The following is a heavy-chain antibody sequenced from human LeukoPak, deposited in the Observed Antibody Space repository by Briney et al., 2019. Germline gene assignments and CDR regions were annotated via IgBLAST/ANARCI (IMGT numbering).Heavy chain of an antibody. J-gene: IGHJ6*02. CDR1: GYTFTSYG. CDR3: ARDYYGSGRLTTTDYYYYGMDV. Sequence: ASVKVSCKASGYTFTSYGISWVRQAPGQGLEWMGWISAYNGNTNYAQKLQGRVTMTTDTSTSTAYMELRSLRSDDTAVYYCARDYYGSGRLTTTDYYYYGMDVWGQGTTVTVSS. CDR2: ISAYNGNT. D-gene: IGHD3-10*01. V-gene: IGHV1-18*01.